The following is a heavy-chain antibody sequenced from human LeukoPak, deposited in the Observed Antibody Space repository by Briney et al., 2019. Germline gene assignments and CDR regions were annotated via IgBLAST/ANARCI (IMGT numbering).Heavy chain of an antibody. V-gene: IGHV3-30*02. J-gene: IGHJ4*02. CDR2: IRYDGSNK. D-gene: IGHD3-10*01. Sequence: GGSLRLPCAASGFTFSSYGMHWVRQAPGKGLEWVAFIRYDGSNKYYADSVKGRFTISRDNSKNTLYLQMNSLRAEDTAVYYCAKDSWYGSGSYYFDYWGQGTLVTVSS. CDR1: GFTFSSYG. CDR3: AKDSWYGSGSYYFDY.